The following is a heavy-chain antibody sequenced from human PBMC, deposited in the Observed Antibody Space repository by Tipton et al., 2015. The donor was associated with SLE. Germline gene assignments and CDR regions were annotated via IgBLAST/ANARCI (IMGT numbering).Heavy chain of an antibody. CDR3: ARGRSSSSSNWFDP. J-gene: IGHJ5*02. Sequence: QLVQSGAEVQKPGASVKVSCKASGYTFTRHDINWVRQASGQGLEWMGWMNPNSGNTGYAQKFQGRVTISRNTSISTAYMELSSLRSEDTAVYYCARGRSSSSSNWFDPWGQGTLVTVSS. CDR1: GYTFTRHD. CDR2: MNPNSGNT. D-gene: IGHD6-13*01. V-gene: IGHV1-8*03.